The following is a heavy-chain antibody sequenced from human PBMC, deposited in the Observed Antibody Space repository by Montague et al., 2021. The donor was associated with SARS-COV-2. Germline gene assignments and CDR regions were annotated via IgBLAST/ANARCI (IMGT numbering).Heavy chain of an antibody. D-gene: IGHD6-13*01. J-gene: IGHJ4*02. Sequence: SETLSLTCTVSGGSISSSSYFWGWIRQPPGKGLEWIGSIYFSGSTYYNPSLKSRVTISVDTSKNQFSLKLSSVTAADTAVYYCARAFIAVAGTTSFDYWGQGTLVTVSS. CDR2: IYFSGST. V-gene: IGHV4-39*01. CDR1: GGSISSSSYF. CDR3: ARAFIAVAGTTSFDY.